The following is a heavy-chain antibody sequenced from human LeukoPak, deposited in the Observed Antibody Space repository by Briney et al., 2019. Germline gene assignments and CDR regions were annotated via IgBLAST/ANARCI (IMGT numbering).Heavy chain of an antibody. CDR2: IRSKANSYAT. CDR1: GFTFSGSA. D-gene: IGHD6-19*01. V-gene: IGHV3-73*01. CDR3: TRHGHGWYYYYYMDV. J-gene: IGHJ6*03. Sequence: PGGSLKLSCAASGFTFSGSAMHWVRQASGKGLEWVGRIRSKANSYATAYAASVKGRFTISRDDSKNTAYLQMNSLKTEDTAVYYCTRHGHGWYYYYYMDVWGKGTTVTVSS.